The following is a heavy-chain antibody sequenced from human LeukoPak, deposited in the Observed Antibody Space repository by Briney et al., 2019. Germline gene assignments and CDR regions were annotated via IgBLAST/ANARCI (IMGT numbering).Heavy chain of an antibody. D-gene: IGHD6-13*01. Sequence: GASVKVSCKASGYTFTSYYMHWVRQAPGQGLEWMGIINPSGGSTSYAQKFQGRATMTRDTSTSTVYMELSSLRSEDTAVYYCARKAYSSSWSGLCDPWGQGTLVTVSS. CDR3: ARKAYSSSWSGLCDP. V-gene: IGHV1-46*01. CDR1: GYTFTSYY. CDR2: INPSGGST. J-gene: IGHJ5*02.